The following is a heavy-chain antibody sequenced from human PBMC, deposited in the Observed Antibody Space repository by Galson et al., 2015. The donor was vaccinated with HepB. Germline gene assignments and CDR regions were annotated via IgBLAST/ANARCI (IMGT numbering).Heavy chain of an antibody. J-gene: IGHJ4*02. CDR2: IIPIFGTA. CDR1: GGTFSSYA. D-gene: IGHD6-13*01. V-gene: IGHV1-69*13. Sequence: SVKVSCKASGGTFSSYAISWVRQAPGQGLEWMGGIIPIFGTANYAQKFQGRVTITADESTSTAYMELSSLRSEDTAVYYCARVGGKFAPRSSIAAVLDYWGQGTLVTVSS. CDR3: ARVGGKFAPRSSIAAVLDY.